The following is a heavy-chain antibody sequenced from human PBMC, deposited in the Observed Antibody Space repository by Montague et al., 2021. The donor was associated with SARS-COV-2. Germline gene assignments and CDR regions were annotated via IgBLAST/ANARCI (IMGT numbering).Heavy chain of an antibody. V-gene: IGHV4-61*02. D-gene: IGHD5-12*01. J-gene: IGHJ4*02. Sequence: TLSLTCTVSGGSISSGSYYWCWIRPPAGRVLGRIRCIYTSGTTDYSFSLRSRVTISVDTSKNQFSLKLTAITAADTAVYYCARAHSGSWAHLDNWGQGSLVTVSA. CDR3: ARAHSGSWAHLDN. CDR1: GGSISSGSYY. CDR2: IYTSGTT.